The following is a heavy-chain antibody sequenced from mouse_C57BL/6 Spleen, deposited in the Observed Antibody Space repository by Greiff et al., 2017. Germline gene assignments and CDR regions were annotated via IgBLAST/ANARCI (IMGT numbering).Heavy chain of an antibody. Sequence: EVQRVESGGGLVKPGGSLKLSCAASGFTFSSYAMSWVRQTPEKRLEWVATISDGGSYTYYPDNVKGRFTISRDNAKNNLYLQMSHLKSEDTAMYYCARDYYGSITGGFAYWGQGTLVTVSA. CDR3: ARDYYGSITGGFAY. D-gene: IGHD1-1*01. CDR1: GFTFSSYA. V-gene: IGHV5-4*01. CDR2: ISDGGSYT. J-gene: IGHJ3*01.